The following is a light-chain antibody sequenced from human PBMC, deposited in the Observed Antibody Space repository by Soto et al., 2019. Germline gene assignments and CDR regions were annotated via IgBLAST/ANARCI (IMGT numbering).Light chain of an antibody. J-gene: IGLJ1*01. CDR2: GNS. CDR3: QSYDIKLRLYV. CDR1: TSNIGTSYD. Sequence: QSLLTQPPSVSGAPGQRVTISCSGSTSNIGTSYDVYWYQHLPGTAPKLLIYGNSNRPSGVPDRFSGSKAGTSASLAITGLQAEDEADYYCQSYDIKLRLYVFGTGTKVTV. V-gene: IGLV1-40*01.